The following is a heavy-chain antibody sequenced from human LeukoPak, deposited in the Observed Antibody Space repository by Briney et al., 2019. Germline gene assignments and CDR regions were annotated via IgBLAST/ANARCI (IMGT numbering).Heavy chain of an antibody. V-gene: IGHV3-66*01. CDR3: ARDRVYYYDSSGYYPDAFDI. D-gene: IGHD3-22*01. J-gene: IGHJ3*02. CDR1: GFTVSSNY. CDR2: IYSGGST. Sequence: GGSLRLSCAASGFTVSSNYMSWVRQAPGKGLEWVSVIYSGGSTYYADSVKGRFTISRDNSKNTLYLQMNSLRAEDTAVYYCARDRVYYYDSSGYYPDAFDIWGQGTMVTVTS.